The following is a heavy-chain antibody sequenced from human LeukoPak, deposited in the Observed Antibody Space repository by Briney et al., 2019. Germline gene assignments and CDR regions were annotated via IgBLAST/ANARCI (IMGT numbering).Heavy chain of an antibody. CDR3: TRDGDYYDTSGPDV. CDR1: GFTVSGSY. D-gene: IGHD3-22*01. Sequence: GGSLRLSCAASGFTVSGSYMSWVRQAPGKGLEWVSVIYSDDRTYYADSVKGRFTISRDNSKNTLYLQMNTLRAEDTAVYYCTRDGDYYDTSGPDVWGKGTTVTVSS. CDR2: IYSDDRT. V-gene: IGHV3-53*01. J-gene: IGHJ6*04.